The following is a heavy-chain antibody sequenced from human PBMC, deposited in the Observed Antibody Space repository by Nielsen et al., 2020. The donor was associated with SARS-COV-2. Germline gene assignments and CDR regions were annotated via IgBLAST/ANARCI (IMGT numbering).Heavy chain of an antibody. CDR3: ATGAAAGTQNWFDP. D-gene: IGHD6-13*01. J-gene: IGHJ5*02. CDR1: GFTFTSSA. V-gene: IGHV1-58*02. Sequence: SVKVSCKASGFTFTSSAMQWVRQARGQRLEWIGWIVVGSGNTNYAQKFQERVTITRDMSTSTAYMELSSLRSEDTAVYYCATGAAAGTQNWFDPWGQGTLVTVSS. CDR2: IVVGSGNT.